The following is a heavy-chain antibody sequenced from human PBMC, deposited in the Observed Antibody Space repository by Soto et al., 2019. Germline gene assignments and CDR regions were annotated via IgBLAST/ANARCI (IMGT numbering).Heavy chain of an antibody. CDR2: IYSGGST. J-gene: IGHJ6*02. CDR1: GFTVSSNY. D-gene: IGHD6-6*01. CDR3: ARDPSSSPYYYYGMDX. V-gene: IGHV3-53*01. Sequence: GGSLRLSFAASGFTVSSNYMSWVRQAPGKGLEWVSVIYSGGSTYYADSVKGRFTISRDNSKNTLYLQMNSLRAEDTAVYYCARDPSSSPYYYYGMDXWGQGTTVTVS.